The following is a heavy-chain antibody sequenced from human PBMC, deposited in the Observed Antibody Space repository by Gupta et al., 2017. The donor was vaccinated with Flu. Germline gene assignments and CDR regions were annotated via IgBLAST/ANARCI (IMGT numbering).Heavy chain of an antibody. CDR3: ATDRDSGWFFT. D-gene: IGHD6-25*01. Sequence: HQGKRLSRIGASYQSGNTNYNPSLTSRGTMSVDTSKNQLSRILSSGTAADTAVNYCATDRDSGWFFTWGQGALVAVSS. V-gene: IGHV4-34*09. J-gene: IGHJ5*02. CDR2: SYQSGNT.